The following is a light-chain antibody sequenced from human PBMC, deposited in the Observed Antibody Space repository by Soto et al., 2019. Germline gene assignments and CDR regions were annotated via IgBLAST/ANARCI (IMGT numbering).Light chain of an antibody. CDR3: LLYYGGGVV. CDR2: STT. CDR1: TGAVTSGYY. J-gene: IGLJ2*01. V-gene: IGLV7-43*01. Sequence: QAVVTQEPSLTVSPGGTATLTCGSSTGAVTSGYYPNWFQQKPGQPPRALIYSTTYKHSRTPARFSGSLLGGKAALTLSGVXXXDEADYYCLLYYGGGVVFGGGTKLTVL.